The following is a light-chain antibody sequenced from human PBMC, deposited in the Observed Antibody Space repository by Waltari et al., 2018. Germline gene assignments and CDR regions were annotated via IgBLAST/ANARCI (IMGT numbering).Light chain of an antibody. CDR1: SSDVGSYNL. Sequence: QSALTQPASASASPGQSITISCPGTSSDVGSYNLVSWYQQHPGKPPKLMIYEGSKRPSGVSNRFSGSKSGNTASLTISGLQAEDEADYYCCSYAGSSTYVFGTGTKVTVL. CDR2: EGS. J-gene: IGLJ1*01. V-gene: IGLV2-23*01. CDR3: CSYAGSSTYV.